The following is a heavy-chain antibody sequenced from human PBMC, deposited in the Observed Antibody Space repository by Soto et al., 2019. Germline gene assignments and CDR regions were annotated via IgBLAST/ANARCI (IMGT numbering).Heavy chain of an antibody. D-gene: IGHD6-13*01. CDR2: TRNKANSYTT. Sequence: HPXGCLRLSCAACGFSFSDHYMDWVRQAPGKGLEWVGRTRNKANSYTTEYAASVKGRFTISRDDSKNSLYLQMNSLKTEDTAVYYCARVGSSRLLSDYYYGMDVWGQRTTVTVSS. J-gene: IGHJ6*02. V-gene: IGHV3-72*01. CDR3: ARVGSSRLLSDYYYGMDV. CDR1: GFSFSDHY.